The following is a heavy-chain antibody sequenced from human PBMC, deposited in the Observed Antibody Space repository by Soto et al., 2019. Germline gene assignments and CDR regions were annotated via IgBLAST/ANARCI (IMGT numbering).Heavy chain of an antibody. CDR1: GGSISSSSYY. CDR2: IYYSGST. Sequence: SETLSLTCTVSGGSISSSSYYWGWIRQPPGKGLEWIGSIYYSGSTYYNPSLKSRVTISVDTSKNQFSLKLSSVTAAGTAVYYCARHPTVGGWYYGMDVWGQGTTVTVSS. V-gene: IGHV4-39*01. J-gene: IGHJ6*02. CDR3: ARHPTVGGWYYGMDV. D-gene: IGHD4-17*01.